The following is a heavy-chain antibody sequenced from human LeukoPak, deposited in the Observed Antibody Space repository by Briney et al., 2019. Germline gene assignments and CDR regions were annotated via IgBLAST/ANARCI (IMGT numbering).Heavy chain of an antibody. D-gene: IGHD6-6*01. J-gene: IGHJ4*01. CDR3: ARYSSSSGGASYYLDY. Sequence: GGSLRLSCAASGFTFSSYMMTWVRQAPGKGLEWVANIKPDGGEKFYVDSVRGRFTISRDNAKNSLYLQMNSLRAEDTAVYYCARYSSSSGGASYYLDYWGHGTLVTVSS. CDR2: IKPDGGEK. CDR1: GFTFSSYM. V-gene: IGHV3-7*01.